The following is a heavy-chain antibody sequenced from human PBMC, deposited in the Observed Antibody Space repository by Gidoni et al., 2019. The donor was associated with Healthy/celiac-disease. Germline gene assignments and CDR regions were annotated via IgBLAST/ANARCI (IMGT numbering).Heavy chain of an antibody. Sequence: QVQLVQSGAEVKKPGASVKVSCKASGYTFTSYGISWVRQAPGQGLEWMGWISAYNGNTNYAQKLQGRVTMTTDTSTSTAYMELRSLRSDDTAVYYCARDGEYSSSWYPKYNWFDPWGQGTLVTVSS. V-gene: IGHV1-18*01. J-gene: IGHJ5*02. D-gene: IGHD6-13*01. CDR1: GYTFTSYG. CDR3: ARDGEYSSSWYPKYNWFDP. CDR2: ISAYNGNT.